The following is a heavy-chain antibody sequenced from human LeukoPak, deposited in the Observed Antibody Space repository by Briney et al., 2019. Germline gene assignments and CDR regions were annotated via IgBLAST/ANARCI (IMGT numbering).Heavy chain of an antibody. CDR1: GGSISSSSYY. CDR2: IYYSGST. Sequence: ETLSLTCTVSGGSISSSSYYWGWIRQPPGKGLEWIGSIYYSGSTYYNPSLKSRVTISVDTSKNQFSLKLSSVIAADTAVYYCARRRESSSSQSDYWGQGTLVTVSS. J-gene: IGHJ4*02. V-gene: IGHV4-39*01. D-gene: IGHD6-6*01. CDR3: ARRRESSSSQSDY.